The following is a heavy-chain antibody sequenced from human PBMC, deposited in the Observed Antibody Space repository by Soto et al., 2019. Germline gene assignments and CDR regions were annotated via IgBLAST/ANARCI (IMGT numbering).Heavy chain of an antibody. CDR1: GYTFSNYA. J-gene: IGHJ6*02. D-gene: IGHD4-17*01. Sequence: QVQLVQSGAEVKKPGASVKVSCKASGYTFSNYATHWVRQAPGQRLEWMGWINAGNGKTKYSQNFQGRVTITRDTSASTAYMELSSLRSEDTAVYYCANNGDYYYYGMDDWGQGTTVTVSS. V-gene: IGHV1-3*01. CDR2: INAGNGKT. CDR3: ANNGDYYYYGMDD.